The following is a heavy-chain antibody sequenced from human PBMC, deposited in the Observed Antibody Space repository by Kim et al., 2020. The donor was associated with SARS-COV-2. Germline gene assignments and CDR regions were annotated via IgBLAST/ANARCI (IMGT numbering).Heavy chain of an antibody. V-gene: IGHV4-34*01. Sequence: SETLSLTCAVYGGSFSGYYWSWIRQPPGKGLEWIGEINHSGSTNYNPSLKSRVTISVDTSKNQFSLKLSSVTAADTAVYYCARGVRAHGWRTTVTTGKAFDIWGQGTMVTVSS. CDR1: GGSFSGYY. CDR2: INHSGST. D-gene: IGHD4-17*01. CDR3: ARGVRAHGWRTTVTTGKAFDI. J-gene: IGHJ3*02.